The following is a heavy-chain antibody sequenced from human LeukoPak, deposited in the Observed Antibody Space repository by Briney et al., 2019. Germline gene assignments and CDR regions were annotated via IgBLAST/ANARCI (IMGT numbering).Heavy chain of an antibody. Sequence: SETLSLTCTVSAGSTKNFYWTWIRQPPGKGLEWIGYIYYSGSTSSNPSLKSRVTISVDTSKNQFSLRLKYVTAADTSVYYCARDVPRGTGYMDVWGKGTTVTVTS. CDR2: IYYSGST. CDR3: ARDVPRGTGYMDV. CDR1: AGSTKNFY. V-gene: IGHV4-59*01. D-gene: IGHD3-10*01. J-gene: IGHJ6*03.